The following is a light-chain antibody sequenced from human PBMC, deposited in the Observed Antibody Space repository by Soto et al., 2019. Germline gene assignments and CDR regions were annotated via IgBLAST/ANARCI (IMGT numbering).Light chain of an antibody. Sequence: ILLTHSPSSLSASVGARVTITCRASQGIDSSFAWYQQKPGKAPKLLIYAASSLQSGVPSRFSGSGSGTDFTLTISSLQPEDFATYYCQQLHDYPITFGQGTRLEIK. CDR2: AAS. CDR1: QGIDSS. CDR3: QQLHDYPIT. V-gene: IGKV1-9*01. J-gene: IGKJ5*01.